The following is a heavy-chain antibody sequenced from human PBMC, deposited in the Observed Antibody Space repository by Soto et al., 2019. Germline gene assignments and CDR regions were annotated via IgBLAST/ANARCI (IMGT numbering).Heavy chain of an antibody. CDR1: GYTFTSYA. CDR2: INAGNGNT. CDR3: ARGPNPYYFDY. Sequence: QVQLVQSRAEVKKPGASVKASCKTSGYTFTSYAMHWVRQAPGQRLEWMGWINAGNGNTKYSQKFQGRVTITRDTSASTAYMELSSLRSEDTAVYYCARGPNPYYFDYWGQGTLVTVSS. J-gene: IGHJ4*02. V-gene: IGHV1-3*01.